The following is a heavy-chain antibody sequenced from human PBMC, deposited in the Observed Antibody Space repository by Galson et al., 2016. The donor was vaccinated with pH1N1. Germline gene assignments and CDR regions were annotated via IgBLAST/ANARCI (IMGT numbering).Heavy chain of an antibody. CDR2: FDPEDDKP. D-gene: IGHD1-26*01. Sequence: SVKVSGKVSGYTLSELAIHWVRQTPGKGLEWMGGFDPEDDKPFYAQTFEGRVTMTQDTSTDTAYMQLSSLTSEDAAVYYCATEYRGSYYVPRYFDLWGLGTLVSVFS. V-gene: IGHV1-24*01. CDR1: GYTLSELA. CDR3: ATEYRGSYYVPRYFDL. J-gene: IGHJ2*01.